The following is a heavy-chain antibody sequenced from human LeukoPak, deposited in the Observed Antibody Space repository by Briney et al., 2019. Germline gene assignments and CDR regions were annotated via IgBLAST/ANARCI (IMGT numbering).Heavy chain of an antibody. CDR3: ARTTTVVTPPDY. CDR2: INPNSGGT. D-gene: IGHD4-23*01. CDR1: GYTFTGYY. V-gene: IGHV1-2*04. J-gene: IGHJ4*02. Sequence: GASVKVSCKASGYTFTGYYMHWVRQAPGQGLEWMGWINPNSGGTNYAQKFQGWVTMTRDTSISTAYMELSRLRSDDTAVYYCARTTTVVTPPDYWGQGTLVTVSS.